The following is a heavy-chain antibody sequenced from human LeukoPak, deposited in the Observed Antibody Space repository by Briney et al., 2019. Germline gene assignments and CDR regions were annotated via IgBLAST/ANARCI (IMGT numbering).Heavy chain of an antibody. CDR3: ARQFDYGGNLPPDY. CDR1: GFTFRNYY. V-gene: IGHV3-30-3*01. CDR2: ISLDGNNE. J-gene: IGHJ4*02. D-gene: IGHD4-23*01. Sequence: PGRSPRLSCAASGFTFRNYYMHWVRQAPGKGLEWVAVISLDGNNEYYADSVKGRFSLSRDNSMNTLYLQLNSLRTEDTAMYYCARQFDYGGNLPPDYWGQGTLVTVSS.